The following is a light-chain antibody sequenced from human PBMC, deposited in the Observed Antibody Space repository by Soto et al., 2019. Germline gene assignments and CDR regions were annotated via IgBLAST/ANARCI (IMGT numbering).Light chain of an antibody. V-gene: IGKV3-11*01. CDR1: QSVRGH. Sequence: DTVLTQSPAALSLSPGETVTLSCRASQSVRGHLAWYQHKPGQAPRLLIYDASYRATGVPLRFSGSGSGTDFTLTISSLESGDSATYYCQQRSDWPPITFGQGTRLEIK. J-gene: IGKJ5*01. CDR3: QQRSDWPPIT. CDR2: DAS.